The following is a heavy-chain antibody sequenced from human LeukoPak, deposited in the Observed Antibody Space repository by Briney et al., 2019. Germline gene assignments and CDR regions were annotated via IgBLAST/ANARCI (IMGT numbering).Heavy chain of an antibody. D-gene: IGHD6-19*01. CDR1: GGTFSSYA. Sequence: ASVKVSCKASGGTFSSYAISWVRQAPGQGLEWMGRIIPILGIASYAQKFQGRVTITADKSTSTAYMELSSLRSEDTAVYYCARDPPEEWLESATWSWGQGTLVTVSS. V-gene: IGHV1-69*04. CDR2: IIPILGIA. CDR3: ARDPPEEWLESATWS. J-gene: IGHJ1*01.